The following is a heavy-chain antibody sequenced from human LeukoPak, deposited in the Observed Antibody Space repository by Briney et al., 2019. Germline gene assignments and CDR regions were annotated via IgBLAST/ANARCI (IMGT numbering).Heavy chain of an antibody. CDR3: AREGRVAVTGFDY. Sequence: PGGSLRFSGAASGFTFSSYGMHWVRKAPGKGLEGVAFIRYDGSNKYYADSVKGRFTISRDNSKNTLYLQMNSLRAEDTAVYYCAREGRVAVTGFDYWGQGTLVTVSS. V-gene: IGHV3-30*02. CDR2: IRYDGSNK. J-gene: IGHJ4*02. D-gene: IGHD6-19*01. CDR1: GFTFSSYG.